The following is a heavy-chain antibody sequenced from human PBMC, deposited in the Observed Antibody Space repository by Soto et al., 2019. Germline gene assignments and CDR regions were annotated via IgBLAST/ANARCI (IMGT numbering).Heavy chain of an antibody. CDR1: GGSISSYY. CDR3: ARVWEYSYGSYYFGY. Sequence: PSETLSLTCTVSGGSISSYYWSWIRQPPGKGLEWIGYIYYSGSTNYNPSLKSRVTISVDTSKNQFSLKLSSVTAADTAVYYCARVWEYSYGSYYFGYWGQGTLVTVSS. CDR2: IYYSGST. D-gene: IGHD5-18*01. V-gene: IGHV4-59*01. J-gene: IGHJ4*02.